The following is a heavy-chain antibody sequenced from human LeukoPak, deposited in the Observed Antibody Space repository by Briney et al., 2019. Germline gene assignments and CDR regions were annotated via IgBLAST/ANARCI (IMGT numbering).Heavy chain of an antibody. CDR2: INHSGST. CDR1: GGSFSGYY. Sequence: PSETLSLTCAVYGGSFSGYYWSWIRQPPGKGLEWIGEINHSGSTNYNPSLKSRVTISVDTSKNQFSLKLSSVTAADTAVYYCARGGEPDLKYYFDYWAREPWSPSPQ. J-gene: IGHJ4*02. CDR3: ARGGEPDLKYYFDY. D-gene: IGHD1-26*01. V-gene: IGHV4-34*01.